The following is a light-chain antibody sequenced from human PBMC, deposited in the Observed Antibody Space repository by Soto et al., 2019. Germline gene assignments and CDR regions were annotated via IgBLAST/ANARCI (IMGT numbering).Light chain of an antibody. J-gene: IGKJ3*01. V-gene: IGKV1-5*03. CDR2: KAS. Sequence: DIQMTQSPSTLSASVGDRVTITCRASQNIYNYLAWYQQKPGKAPKPLIYKASTLESGVPSRFSGSGSGKEFTLTISSLQPDDFVTYYCHQYSVTSSFGPGTKVDVK. CDR1: QNIYNY. CDR3: HQYSVTSS.